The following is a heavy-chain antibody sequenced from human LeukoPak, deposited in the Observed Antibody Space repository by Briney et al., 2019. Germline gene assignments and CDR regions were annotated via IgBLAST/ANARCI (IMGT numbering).Heavy chain of an antibody. J-gene: IGHJ6*02. Sequence: SVKVSCKASGGTFSSYAISWVRQAPGQGLEWMGGIIPIFGTANYAQEFQGRVTITTDESTSTAYMELSSLRSEDTAVYYCARETPYGYYYYGMDVWGQGTTVTVSS. D-gene: IGHD3-10*01. CDR3: ARETPYGYYYYGMDV. V-gene: IGHV1-69*05. CDR2: IIPIFGTA. CDR1: GGTFSSYA.